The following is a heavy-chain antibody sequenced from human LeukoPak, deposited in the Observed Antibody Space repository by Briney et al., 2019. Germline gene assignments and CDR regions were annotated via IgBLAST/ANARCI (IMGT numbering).Heavy chain of an antibody. CDR1: GGSISSNHW. D-gene: IGHD1-26*01. CDR3: ARRVGATRYYYYYYMDV. CDR2: INHSGST. V-gene: IGHV4-4*02. J-gene: IGHJ6*03. Sequence: SGTLSLTCVVSGGSISSNHWWSWVRQPPGKWLEWIGEINHSGSTNYNPSLKSRVTISVDTSKNQFSLKLSSVTAADTAVYYCARRVGATRYYYYYYMDVWGKGTTVTISS.